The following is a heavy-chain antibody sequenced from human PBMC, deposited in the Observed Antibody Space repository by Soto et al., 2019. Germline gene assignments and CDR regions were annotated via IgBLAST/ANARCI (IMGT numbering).Heavy chain of an antibody. V-gene: IGHV3-30*18. CDR3: AKGTSRRPAAMLADYFDY. Sequence: GGSLRLSCAASGFTFSSYGMHWVRQAPGKGLEWVAVISYDGSNKYYADSVKGRFTISRDNSKNTLYLQMNSLRAEDTAVYYCAKGTSRRPAAMLADYFDYWGQGTLVTVSS. CDR2: ISYDGSNK. CDR1: GFTFSSYG. D-gene: IGHD2-2*01. J-gene: IGHJ4*02.